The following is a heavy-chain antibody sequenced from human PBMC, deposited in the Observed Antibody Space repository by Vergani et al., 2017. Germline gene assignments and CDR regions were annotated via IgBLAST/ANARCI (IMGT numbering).Heavy chain of an antibody. CDR1: GVTFSSYS. J-gene: IGHJ4*02. CDR3: ARGPRSGSDFDY. D-gene: IGHD1-26*01. Sequence: EVQLVESGGGLVQPGGSLSLSCVASGVTFSSYSMNWVRQAPGKGLEWVSYISTSSSTIYYADSVKGRFTISRDNAKNSLDLQMNSLRDEETAVYYCARGPRSGSDFDYWGQGTLVTVSS. CDR2: ISTSSSTI. V-gene: IGHV3-48*02.